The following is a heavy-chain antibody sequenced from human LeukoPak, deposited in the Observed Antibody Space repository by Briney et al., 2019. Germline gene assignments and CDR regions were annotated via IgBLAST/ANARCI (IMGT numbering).Heavy chain of an antibody. D-gene: IGHD2-21*02. CDR2: MHHSGSA. CDR3: AGTAYCGGDCYFDAEYFQH. Sequence: SETLSLTCTVSGGSISSYFWSWVRQSPGKGLEWIGFMHHSGSANSNPSLKSRVTISVDTSKNQFSLKLSSVTAADTAVYYCAGTAYCGGDCYFDAEYFQHWGQGTLVTVSS. J-gene: IGHJ1*01. V-gene: IGHV4-59*01. CDR1: GGSISSYF.